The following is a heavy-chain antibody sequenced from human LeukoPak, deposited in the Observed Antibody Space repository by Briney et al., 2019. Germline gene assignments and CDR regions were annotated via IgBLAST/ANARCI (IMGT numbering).Heavy chain of an antibody. J-gene: IGHJ6*02. Sequence: SETLSLTCIVSGGSIRNYYWNWIRQSPGKGLEWIGFIHYSGGTHYRPTLRSRVTMSVDTSKNQFSLMLTAVTAADTAVYFCARGGDSSGYLNHYYYGMDVWGQGTTVTVSS. CDR2: IHYSGGT. CDR1: GGSIRNYY. CDR3: ARGGDSSGYLNHYYYGMDV. V-gene: IGHV4-59*08. D-gene: IGHD3-22*01.